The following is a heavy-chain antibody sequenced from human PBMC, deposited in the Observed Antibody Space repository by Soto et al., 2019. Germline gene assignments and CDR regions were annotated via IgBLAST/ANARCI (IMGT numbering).Heavy chain of an antibody. V-gene: IGHV4-34*01. Sequence: PSETLSLTCAVYGGSFSGYYWSWIRQPPGKGLEWIGEINHSGSTNYNPSLKSRVTISVDTSKNQFSLKLSSVTAADTAVYYCARGEKYYDFWSGYQHWFDPWGQGTLVTVSS. D-gene: IGHD3-3*01. CDR1: GGSFSGYY. J-gene: IGHJ5*02. CDR2: INHSGST. CDR3: ARGEKYYDFWSGYQHWFDP.